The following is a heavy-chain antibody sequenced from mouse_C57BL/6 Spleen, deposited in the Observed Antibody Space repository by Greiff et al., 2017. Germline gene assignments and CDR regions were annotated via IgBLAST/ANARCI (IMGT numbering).Heavy chain of an antibody. J-gene: IGHJ4*01. CDR2: INPYNGGT. D-gene: IGHD3-1*01. CDR1: GYTFTDYY. V-gene: IGHV1-19*01. CDR3: ARMASGSMDY. Sequence: VQLKESGPVLVKPGASVKMSCKASGYTFTDYYMNWVKQSHGKSLEWIGVINPYNGGTSYNQKFKGKATLTVDKSSSTAYMELNSLTSEDSAVYYCARMASGSMDYWGQGTSVTVSS.